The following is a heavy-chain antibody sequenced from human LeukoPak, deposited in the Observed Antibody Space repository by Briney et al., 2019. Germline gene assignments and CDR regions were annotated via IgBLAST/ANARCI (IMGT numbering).Heavy chain of an antibody. D-gene: IGHD3-3*01. Sequence: GGSLRLSCAASGFTFSGSGMHWVRHAPGKGLEWLTFIRYDGSNKYYTESVKGRFTISRDNSKNTLYLQMDSLRAEDTAVYYCARDYDFWSGYYSPTRGYFGYWGQGTLVTVSS. V-gene: IGHV3-30*02. CDR1: GFTFSGSG. J-gene: IGHJ4*02. CDR3: ARDYDFWSGYYSPTRGYFGY. CDR2: IRYDGSNK.